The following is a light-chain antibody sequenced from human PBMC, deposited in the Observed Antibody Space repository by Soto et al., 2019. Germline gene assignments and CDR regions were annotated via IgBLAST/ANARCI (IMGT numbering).Light chain of an antibody. CDR1: QSVSSN. Sequence: EKVMNNSVAALSVYQGERATLSCRASQSVSSNLAWYQQKPGQAPRLLIYGASTRATGIPARFSGSGSGTEFTLTISSLQSEDFAVYCCQQYNNWPLTSGHGTRLEIK. CDR2: GAS. J-gene: IGKJ5*01. V-gene: IGKV3-15*01. CDR3: QQYNNWPLT.